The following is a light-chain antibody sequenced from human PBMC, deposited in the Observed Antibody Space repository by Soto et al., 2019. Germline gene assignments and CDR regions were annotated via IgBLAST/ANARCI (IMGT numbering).Light chain of an antibody. J-gene: IGLJ2*01. CDR3: AAWDDSLNGVV. Sequence: QSALTQPPSASGSPGQSVTISCTGTNNDIGGYTYVSWYQQLPGKAPKLMIYEVNKRPSGIPARFSGSKSGTSASLAISGLQSEDEADYYCAAWDDSLNGVVFGGGTKLTVL. CDR1: NNDIGGYTY. CDR2: EVN. V-gene: IGLV2-8*01.